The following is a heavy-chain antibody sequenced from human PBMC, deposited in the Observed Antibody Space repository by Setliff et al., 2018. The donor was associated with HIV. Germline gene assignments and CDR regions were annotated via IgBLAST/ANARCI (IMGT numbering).Heavy chain of an antibody. CDR2: INHSGST. J-gene: IGHJ5*02. CDR3: ARLWLHKEDDKPRFDP. Sequence: SETLSLTCAVYGGSFSGYFWSWIRQPPGKGLEWIGEINHSGSTNYNPSLKRRVTISVDTSKNQFSLKLTSLTASDTAIYYCARLWLHKEDDKPRFDPWGQGILVTVSS. CDR1: GGSFSGYF. D-gene: IGHD1-1*01. V-gene: IGHV4-34*01.